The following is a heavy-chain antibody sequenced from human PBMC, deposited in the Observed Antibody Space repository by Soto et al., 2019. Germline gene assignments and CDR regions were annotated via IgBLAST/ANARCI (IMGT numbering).Heavy chain of an antibody. CDR1: GYRFSSYW. Sequence: GESLKISCKGSGYRFSSYWIAWVRQMPGKGLEWMGIIYPGDSDTRYSPYFQGQVTFSVDKSNNTAYLQWSSLKASDTAMYYCARQGINGAYYYYGMDVWGQGTAVTVSS. J-gene: IGHJ6*02. CDR2: IYPGDSDT. D-gene: IGHD2-8*01. V-gene: IGHV5-51*01. CDR3: ARQGINGAYYYYGMDV.